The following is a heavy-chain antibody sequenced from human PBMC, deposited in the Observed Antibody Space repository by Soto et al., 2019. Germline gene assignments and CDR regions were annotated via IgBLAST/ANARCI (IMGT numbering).Heavy chain of an antibody. CDR3: AKGLYYDILTGYYNGGAFDI. J-gene: IGHJ3*02. Sequence: PGWCMRLSCAASGFTVSIYAMSWFCKNKGKGLEWVSSISGSGGSTYYADSVKGRFTISRDNSKNTLYLQMNSLRAEDTAVYYCAKGLYYDILTGYYNGGAFDIWGQGTMVTVSS. CDR2: ISGSGGST. D-gene: IGHD3-9*01. CDR1: GFTVSIYA. V-gene: IGHV3-23*01.